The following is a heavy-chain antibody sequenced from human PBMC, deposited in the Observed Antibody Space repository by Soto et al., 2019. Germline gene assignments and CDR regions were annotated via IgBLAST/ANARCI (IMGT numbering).Heavy chain of an antibody. J-gene: IGHJ4*02. Sequence: PSETLSLTCTVSGGSASSDNYWSWIRQPPGKGLEWIGHIYYSGNTDYNPSLKSRLAISIDTSKNQFSLKLSSVTASDTAIYYCAKHEGYCSTTTCSNFDYWGQGTLVTVSS. CDR3: AKHEGYCSTTTCSNFDY. D-gene: IGHD2-2*01. CDR2: IYYSGNT. CDR1: GGSASSDNY. V-gene: IGHV4-30-4*01.